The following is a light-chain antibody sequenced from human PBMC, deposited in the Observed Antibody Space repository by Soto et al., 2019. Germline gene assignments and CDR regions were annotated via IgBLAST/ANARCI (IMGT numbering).Light chain of an antibody. CDR1: QSISTY. J-gene: IGKJ1*01. Sequence: IQMTQSPSSLSASVGDRVTITCRAGQSISTYLNWYQHKPGKAPKVLIYAVSSLQSGVPSRFSGSGSGTDFTLTITSLQPEDSATYYCQHSYGTPRTFGQGTKVDIK. CDR2: AVS. CDR3: QHSYGTPRT. V-gene: IGKV1-39*01.